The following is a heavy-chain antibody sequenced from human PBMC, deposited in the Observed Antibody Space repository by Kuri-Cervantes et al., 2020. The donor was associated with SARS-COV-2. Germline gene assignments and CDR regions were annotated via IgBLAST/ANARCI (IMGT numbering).Heavy chain of an antibody. CDR1: GGSISSYY. J-gene: IGHJ3*02. Sequence: ESLKISCTVSGGSISSYYWSWIRQPPGKGLEWIGYIYCSGSTNYNPSLKSRVTISVDTSRNQFSLKLSSVTAADTAVYYCVGGEWLQKTDAFDIWGQGTMVTVSS. CDR3: VGGEWLQKTDAFDI. CDR2: IYCSGST. D-gene: IGHD3-3*01. V-gene: IGHV4-59*01.